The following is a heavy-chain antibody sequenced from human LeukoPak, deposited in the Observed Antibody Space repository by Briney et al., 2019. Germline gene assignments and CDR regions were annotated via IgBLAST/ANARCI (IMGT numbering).Heavy chain of an antibody. D-gene: IGHD3-3*01. Sequence: SETLSLTCAVYGGSFSGYYWSWIRQPPGKGLEWIGEINHSGSTNYNPSLKSRVSISVDTSKNQFSLKLSSVTAADTAVYYCARGGYDFWSGYLNYWGQGTPVTVSS. CDR1: GGSFSGYY. CDR3: ARGGYDFWSGYLNY. J-gene: IGHJ4*02. V-gene: IGHV4-34*01. CDR2: INHSGST.